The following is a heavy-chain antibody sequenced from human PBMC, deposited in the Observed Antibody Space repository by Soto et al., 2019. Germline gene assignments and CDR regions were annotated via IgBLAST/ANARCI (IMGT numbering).Heavy chain of an antibody. J-gene: IGHJ4*02. D-gene: IGHD2-2*01. V-gene: IGHV4-59*01. CDR2: IHNSGSS. CDR1: SDSISSYY. CDR3: ARWYCSSTTCFYLGS. Sequence: SETLSLTCTVSSDSISSYYWSWIRQPPGKGLEWIGYIHNSGSSNYSPSLKSRVSISVDTSKNQFSLNLSAVTAADTAVYYCARWYCSSTTCFYLGSWGQGTLVTVSS.